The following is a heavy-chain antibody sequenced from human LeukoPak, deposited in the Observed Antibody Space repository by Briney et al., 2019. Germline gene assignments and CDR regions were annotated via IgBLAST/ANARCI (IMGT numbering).Heavy chain of an antibody. Sequence: GGSLRLSCAASGFTFSNAWMNWVRQAPGKGLEWISYISTGGRTIYYADSVKGRFTISRENAKNSLYLQMNSLRAEDTALYYCTRERLNAFDFWGQGTMVTVSS. D-gene: IGHD6-19*01. CDR2: ISTGGRTI. CDR1: GFTFSNAW. J-gene: IGHJ3*01. V-gene: IGHV3-48*04. CDR3: TRERLNAFDF.